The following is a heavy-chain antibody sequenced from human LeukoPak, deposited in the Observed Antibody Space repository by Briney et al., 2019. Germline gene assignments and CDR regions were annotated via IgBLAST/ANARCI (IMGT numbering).Heavy chain of an antibody. J-gene: IGHJ4*02. Sequence: GSLRLSCAASGFTFDSYGMNWVRQAPGKGLEWVSAISGSGGSAYYADSVKGRFTISRDNSKNTLYLQMNSLRAEDTAVYYCAKDLVQIVVVTAGDYWGQGTLVTVSS. CDR1: GFTFDSYG. D-gene: IGHD2-21*02. CDR3: AKDLVQIVVVTAGDY. CDR2: ISGSGGSA. V-gene: IGHV3-23*01.